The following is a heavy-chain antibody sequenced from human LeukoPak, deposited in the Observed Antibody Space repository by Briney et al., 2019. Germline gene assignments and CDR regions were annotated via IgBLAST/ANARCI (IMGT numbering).Heavy chain of an antibody. D-gene: IGHD1-1*01. CDR3: ARRTGTLYMDV. Sequence: SETLSLTCAVYGGSFSGYYWSWIRQPPGKRLEWIGEINHSGSTNYNPSLKSRVTISVDTSKNQFSLKLSSVTAADTAVYYCARRTGTLYMDVWGKGTTVTVSS. CDR1: GGSFSGYY. CDR2: INHSGST. J-gene: IGHJ6*03. V-gene: IGHV4-34*01.